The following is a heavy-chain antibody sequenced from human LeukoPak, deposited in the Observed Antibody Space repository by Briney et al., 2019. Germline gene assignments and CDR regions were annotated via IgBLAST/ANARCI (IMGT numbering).Heavy chain of an antibody. V-gene: IGHV4-4*07. D-gene: IGHD2-15*01. J-gene: IGHJ4*02. Sequence: SETLSLTCTVSGGSFSGYYWSWIRQPAGKGLEWIGRIYTSGTTNYNPSLKSRVTMSVDTSKNQFSLKLSSVTAADTAVYYCARGARFDCSGGSCYPTFDYWGQGTLVTVSS. CDR2: IYTSGTT. CDR3: ARGARFDCSGGSCYPTFDY. CDR1: GGSFSGYY.